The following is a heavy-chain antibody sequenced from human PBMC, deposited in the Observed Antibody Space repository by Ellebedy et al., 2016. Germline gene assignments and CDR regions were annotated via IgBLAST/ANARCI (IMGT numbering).Heavy chain of an antibody. Sequence: ASVKVSCXASGYTFTSYDINWVRQATGQGLEWMGWMNPNSGNTGYAQKFQGRVTMTRNTSISTACMELSSLRSEDTAVYYCARRSWHSGSRDYWGQGTLVTVSS. CDR2: MNPNSGNT. V-gene: IGHV1-8*01. CDR3: ARRSWHSGSRDY. CDR1: GYTFTSYD. J-gene: IGHJ4*02. D-gene: IGHD3-10*01.